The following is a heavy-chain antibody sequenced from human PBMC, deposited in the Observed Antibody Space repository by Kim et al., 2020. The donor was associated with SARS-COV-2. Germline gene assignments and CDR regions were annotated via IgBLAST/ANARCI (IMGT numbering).Heavy chain of an antibody. CDR3: AREFETTSGMDV. CDR1: GFTFSSYG. J-gene: IGHJ6*02. CDR2: IWYDGSNK. V-gene: IGHV3-33*01. Sequence: GGSLRLSCAASGFTFSSYGMHWVRQAPGKGLEWVAVIWYDGSNKYYADSVKGRFTISRDNSKNTLYLQMNSLRAEDTAVYYCAREFETTSGMDVWGQGTTVTVSS. D-gene: IGHD1-1*01.